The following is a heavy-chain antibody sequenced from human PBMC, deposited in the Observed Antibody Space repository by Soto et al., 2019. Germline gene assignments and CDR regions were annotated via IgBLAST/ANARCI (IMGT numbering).Heavy chain of an antibody. CDR3: ARGGCTNGVCYTGWFDP. V-gene: IGHV4-34*01. CDR1: GGSFSGYY. D-gene: IGHD2-8*01. Sequence: QVQLQQWGAGLLKPSETLSLTCAVYGGSFSGYYWSWIRQPPGKGLEWIGEINHSGSTNYNPSLKSRVTISVDTSKNQFSLKLSSVTAADTAVYYCARGGCTNGVCYTGWFDPWGQGTLVTVSS. CDR2: INHSGST. J-gene: IGHJ5*02.